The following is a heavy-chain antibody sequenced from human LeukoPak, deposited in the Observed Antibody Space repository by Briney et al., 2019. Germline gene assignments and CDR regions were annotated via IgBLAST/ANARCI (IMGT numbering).Heavy chain of an antibody. J-gene: IGHJ6*03. V-gene: IGHV1-18*01. CDR1: GYTFTSYG. D-gene: IGHD3-22*01. CDR3: ARGPGGRRGYHPLEDYYYYYYMDV. CDR2: ISAYNGNT. Sequence: GASVKVSCKASGYTFTSYGISWVRQAPGQGLEWMGWISAYNGNTNYAQKLQGRVTMTTDTSTSTAYMELRSLISDDTAVYYCARGPGGRRGYHPLEDYYYYYYMDVWGKGTTVTVSS.